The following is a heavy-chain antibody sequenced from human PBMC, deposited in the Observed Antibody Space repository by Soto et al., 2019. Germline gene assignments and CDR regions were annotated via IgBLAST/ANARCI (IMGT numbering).Heavy chain of an antibody. CDR1: GFTFSNYD. D-gene: IGHD6-6*01. CDR3: ARGFSSSSWCDP. CDR2: ISDSGRST. J-gene: IGHJ5*02. Sequence: PGGSLRLSCAASGFTFSNYDMSWVRQAPGKGLEWVSGISDSGRSTDYADSVKGRFTISRDNSKNSLSLQMNGLTTEDTAVYYCARGFSSSSWCDPWGQGTLVTVSS. V-gene: IGHV3-23*01.